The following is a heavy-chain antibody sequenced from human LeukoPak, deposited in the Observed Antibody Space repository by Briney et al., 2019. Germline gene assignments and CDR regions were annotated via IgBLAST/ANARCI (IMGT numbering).Heavy chain of an antibody. V-gene: IGHV3-21*01. Sequence: GGSLRLSCAASGFTFSSYSMNWVRQAPGKGLEWVSSISSSSSYIYYADSVKGRFTISRDNAKNSLYLQMNSLRAEDTAVYYCARLDYSGSRTWYFDLWGRGTLVTVSS. CDR2: ISSSSSYI. D-gene: IGHD5-12*01. CDR3: ARLDYSGSRTWYFDL. J-gene: IGHJ2*01. CDR1: GFTFSSYS.